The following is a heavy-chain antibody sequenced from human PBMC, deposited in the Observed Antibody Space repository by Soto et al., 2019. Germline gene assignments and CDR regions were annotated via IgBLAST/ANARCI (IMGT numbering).Heavy chain of an antibody. Sequence: QVQLVESGGGVVQPGRSLRLSCAASGFTFSSYGMHWVRQAPGKGLEWVAVISYDGSNKYYADSVKGRFTISRDNSKNTLYLQMNSGRAEDTAVYYCAKDGGYCGGDCYSDAFDIWGQGTMVTVSS. CDR1: GFTFSSYG. J-gene: IGHJ3*02. V-gene: IGHV3-30*18. CDR2: ISYDGSNK. CDR3: AKDGGYCGGDCYSDAFDI. D-gene: IGHD2-21*02.